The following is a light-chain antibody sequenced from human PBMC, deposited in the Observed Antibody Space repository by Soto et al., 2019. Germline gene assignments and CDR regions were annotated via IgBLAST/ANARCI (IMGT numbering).Light chain of an antibody. V-gene: IGKV1-39*01. CDR2: AAS. CDR1: QSISSY. CDR3: QQSYSTQIT. J-gene: IGKJ5*01. Sequence: DIQMTQSPSSLSASVGDRVTITCRASQSISSYLNWYQQKPGKAPKLLIYAASSLQSGVPSRFSGSGTGTDFTRTISSLQPDDFAAFYCQQSYSTQITFGQGTRLEIK.